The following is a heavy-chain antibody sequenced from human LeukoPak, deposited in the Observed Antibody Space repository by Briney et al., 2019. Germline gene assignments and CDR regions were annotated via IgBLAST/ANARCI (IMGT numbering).Heavy chain of an antibody. V-gene: IGHV3-23*01. CDR3: AKDRSSGWSDFDY. D-gene: IGHD6-19*01. Sequence: GGSLRLSCAASGFTFSSYAMSWVRQAPGEGLEWVSAISGSGGSTYYADSVKGRFTISRDNSKITLYLQMNSLRAEDTAVYYCAKDRSSGWSDFDYWGQGTLVTVSS. CDR2: ISGSGGST. CDR1: GFTFSSYA. J-gene: IGHJ4*02.